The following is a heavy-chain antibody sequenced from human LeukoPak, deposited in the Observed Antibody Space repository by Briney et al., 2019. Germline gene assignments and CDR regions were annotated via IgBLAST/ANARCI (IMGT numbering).Heavy chain of an antibody. V-gene: IGHV3-20*04. CDR3: ARKARYSSGWYPDY. CDR2: INWNGGST. J-gene: IGHJ4*02. D-gene: IGHD6-19*01. Sequence: GGSLRLSCAASGLTFDDYGMSWVRQAPGKGLEWVSGINWNGGSTGYADSVKGRFTISRDNAKNSLYLQMNSLRAEDTALYYCARKARYSSGWYPDYWGQGTLVTVSS. CDR1: GLTFDDYG.